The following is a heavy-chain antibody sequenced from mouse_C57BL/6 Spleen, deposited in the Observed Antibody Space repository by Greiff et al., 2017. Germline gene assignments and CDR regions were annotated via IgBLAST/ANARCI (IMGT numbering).Heavy chain of an antibody. CDR2: IRLKSDNYAT. V-gene: IGHV6-3*01. Sequence: EVQRVESGGGLVQPGGSMKLSCVASGFTFSNYWMNWVRQSPEKGLEWVAQIRLKSDNYATHYAVSVKGMFTISRDDSKSSVYLQMNNLRAEDTGICYCTGDRNSFAYWGQGTLVTVSA. D-gene: IGHD2-14*01. CDR3: TGDRNSFAY. CDR1: GFTFSNYW. J-gene: IGHJ3*01.